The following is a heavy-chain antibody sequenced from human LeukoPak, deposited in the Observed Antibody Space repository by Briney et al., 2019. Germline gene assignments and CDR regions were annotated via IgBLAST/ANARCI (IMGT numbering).Heavy chain of an antibody. CDR3: AAGPTSTILGVVSLDAFDI. V-gene: IGHV1-58*02. CDR1: GFTFTSFA. Sequence: VKVSCKASGFTFTSFAMQWVRQARGQRREWIGWIVVGSGNTNYAQNFQERVTITRDMSTSTAYTELSSLRSEDTAVYYCAAGPTSTILGVVSLDAFDIWGQGTMVTVSS. CDR2: IVVGSGNT. J-gene: IGHJ3*02. D-gene: IGHD3-3*01.